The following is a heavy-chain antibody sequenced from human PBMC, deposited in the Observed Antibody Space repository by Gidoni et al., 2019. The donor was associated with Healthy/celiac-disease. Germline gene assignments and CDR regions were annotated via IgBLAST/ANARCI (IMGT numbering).Heavy chain of an antibody. Sequence: EVQLLESGGGLVPPGGSLRLSCSASGFPFSSYAISWVRKAPGKGLEWVSAISGSGGSTYYADSVKGRFTISRYNSKNTLYLQMNSLRAEDTAVYYCAKDALTYDILTGYYPDAFDIWGQGTMVTVSS. J-gene: IGHJ3*02. CDR2: ISGSGGST. D-gene: IGHD3-9*01. V-gene: IGHV3-23*01. CDR3: AKDALTYDILTGYYPDAFDI. CDR1: GFPFSSYA.